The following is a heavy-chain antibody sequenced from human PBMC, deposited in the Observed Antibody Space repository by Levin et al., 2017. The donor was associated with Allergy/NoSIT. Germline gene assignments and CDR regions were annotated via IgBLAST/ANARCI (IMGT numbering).Heavy chain of an antibody. J-gene: IGHJ4*02. V-gene: IGHV4-39*01. CDR2: ISYSGST. CDR1: GGSVSSSGYY. D-gene: IGHD1-1*01. Sequence: PGGSLRLSCTVSGGSVSSSGYYWGWSRQSPGKGLEWIGTISYSGSTSSNPSLKSRLTISVDTSKNQFSLRLTSVTAADTALYYCARQPRATPTTYFDIWGQGILVTISS. CDR3: ARQPRATPTTYFDI.